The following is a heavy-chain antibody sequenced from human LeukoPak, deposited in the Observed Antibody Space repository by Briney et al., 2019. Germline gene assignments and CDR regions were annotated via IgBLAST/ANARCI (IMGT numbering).Heavy chain of an antibody. J-gene: IGHJ4*02. CDR1: GYIFTGYY. CDR2: INPNSGDT. D-gene: IGHD3-9*01. V-gene: IGHV1-2*02. CDR3: ARGDYDILTGWPY. Sequence: GASVKVSCKASGYIFTGYYMHWVRQAPGQGLEWMGWINPNSGDTNYAQKFQGRVTMTRDTSISTAYMDLSRLRSDDTAVYYCARGDYDILTGWPYWGQGTLVTVSS.